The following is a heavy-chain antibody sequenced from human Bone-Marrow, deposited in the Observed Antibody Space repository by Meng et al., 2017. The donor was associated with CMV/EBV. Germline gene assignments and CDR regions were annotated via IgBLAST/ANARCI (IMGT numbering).Heavy chain of an antibody. D-gene: IGHD3-22*01. CDR1: YNLTELS. CDR2: FDPEDGET. V-gene: IGHV1-24*01. CDR3: ATEGDYYDSSGYYPLGY. J-gene: IGHJ4*02. Sequence: YNLTELSVHWVRQAPGKGLEWMGGFDPEDGETIYAQKFQGRVTMTEDTSTDTAYMELSSLRSEDTAVYYCATEGDYYDSSGYYPLGYWGQGTLVTVSS.